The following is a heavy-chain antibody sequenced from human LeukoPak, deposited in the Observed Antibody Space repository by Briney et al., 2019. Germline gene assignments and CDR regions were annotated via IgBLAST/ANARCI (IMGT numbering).Heavy chain of an antibody. Sequence: GGSLRLSCTASGFTFRNYGMNWVRQDPGKGLEWLSYISSSGSSKYYTDSVKGRVTISRDNAKNSLYLQMNSLRAEDTAIYYCAREYSSTWYAGRGLFDYWGQGTLVTVSS. J-gene: IGHJ4*02. CDR1: GFTFRNYG. CDR3: AREYSSTWYAGRGLFDY. V-gene: IGHV3-48*03. D-gene: IGHD6-13*01. CDR2: ISSSGSSK.